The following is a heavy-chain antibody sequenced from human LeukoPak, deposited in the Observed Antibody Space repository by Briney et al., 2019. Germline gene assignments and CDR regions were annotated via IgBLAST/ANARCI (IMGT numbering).Heavy chain of an antibody. CDR2: IYHSGST. CDR3: ARSAAVAGSSGWFDP. V-gene: IGHV4-4*02. D-gene: IGHD6-19*01. J-gene: IGHJ5*02. CDR1: GGSISSSNW. Sequence: SETLSLTCAVSGGSISSSNWWSWVRQPPGKGLEWIGEIYHSGSTNYNPSLKSRVTISVDTSKNQFSLKLNSVTAADTAVYFCARSAAVAGSSGWFDPWGQGTLVTVSS.